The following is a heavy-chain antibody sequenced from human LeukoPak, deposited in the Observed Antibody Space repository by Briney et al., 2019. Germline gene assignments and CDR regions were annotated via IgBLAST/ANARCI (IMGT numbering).Heavy chain of an antibody. D-gene: IGHD3-10*01. CDR1: GYSISSDTT. CDR3: ARPMVRGVVDAFDI. V-gene: IGHV4-38-2*01. Sequence: SETLSLTCAVSGYSISSDTTGAGSGWIRQPPGKGLEWIGSIHHSGSTYYNPSLKSRVTISVDTSKNQFSLKLSSVTAADTAVYYCARPMVRGVVDAFDIWGQGTMVTVSS. J-gene: IGHJ3*02. CDR2: IHHSGST.